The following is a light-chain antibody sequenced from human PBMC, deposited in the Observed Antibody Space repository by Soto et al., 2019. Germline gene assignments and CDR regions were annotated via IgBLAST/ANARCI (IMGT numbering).Light chain of an antibody. Sequence: EIVLTQSPGSLSLSLGERATLSCRASQSVDSAFFAWYQQKPGQPPRLLMYGASRRATGIPARFSGSGSGTDFTLTISRLEPEDFAVYYWQQYASALTFGQGTKVEI. V-gene: IGKV3-20*01. CDR2: GAS. CDR1: QSVDSAF. CDR3: QQYASALT. J-gene: IGKJ1*01.